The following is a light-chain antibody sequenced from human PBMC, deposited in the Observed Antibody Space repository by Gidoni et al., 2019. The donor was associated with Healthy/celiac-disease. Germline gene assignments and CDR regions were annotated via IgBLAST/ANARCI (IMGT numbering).Light chain of an antibody. CDR1: QSVLYSSNHKNY. Sequence: DIVLTQSPDSLAVSLGARATINCKSSQSVLYSSNHKNYLAWYQQKPGQPPKLLIYWASTRESGVPDRFSGSGSGTDFTLTISSLQAEDVAVYYCQQYYSTPPYTFGQGTKLEIK. CDR2: WAS. J-gene: IGKJ2*01. CDR3: QQYYSTPPYT. V-gene: IGKV4-1*01.